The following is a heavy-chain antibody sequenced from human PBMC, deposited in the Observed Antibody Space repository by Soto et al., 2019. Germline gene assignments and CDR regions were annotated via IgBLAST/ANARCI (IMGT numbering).Heavy chain of an antibody. Sequence: GSLRLSCAASGFTFSSYWMSWVRQAPGKGLEWVANIKQDGSEKYYVDSVKGRFTISRDNAKNSLYLQMNSLRAEDTAVYYCARDSRHYYYYGMDVWGQGTTVTVSS. CDR2: IKQDGSEK. V-gene: IGHV3-7*03. CDR3: ARDSRHYYYYGMDV. CDR1: GFTFSSYW. J-gene: IGHJ6*02.